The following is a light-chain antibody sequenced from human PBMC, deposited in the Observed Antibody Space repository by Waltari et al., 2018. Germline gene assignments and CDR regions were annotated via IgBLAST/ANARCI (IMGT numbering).Light chain of an antibody. CDR2: DAS. CDR3: QQRSNALT. J-gene: IGKJ2*01. Sequence: EIVLTQSPATLSLSPGERATLSCRASQSAASYLAWYQQKPGQAPRLLIYDASNRATGIPARFSGSGSGTDFTLTISSLEPEDFGLYYCQQRSNALTFGQGTKLEI. CDR1: QSAASY. V-gene: IGKV3-11*01.